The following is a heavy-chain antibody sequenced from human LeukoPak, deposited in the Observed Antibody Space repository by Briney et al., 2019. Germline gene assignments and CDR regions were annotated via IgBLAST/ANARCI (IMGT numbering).Heavy chain of an antibody. Sequence: GGSLRLSCAASGFTFSSYSMNWVRQAPGKGLEWVSYITSSSSTIYYADSVKGRFTISRDNAKNSLYLQMNSLGDEDTALYYCTRDPHALDFWGQGTLVTVSS. CDR1: GFTFSSYS. V-gene: IGHV3-48*02. CDR3: TRDPHALDF. J-gene: IGHJ4*02. CDR2: ITSSSSTI.